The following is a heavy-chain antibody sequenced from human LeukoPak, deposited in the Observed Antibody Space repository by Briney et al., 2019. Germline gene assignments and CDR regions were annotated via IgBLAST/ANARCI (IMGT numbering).Heavy chain of an antibody. Sequence: PGGSLRLSCVASGFTFSSYGLSWVRQVPGKGLEWVSAISGSGGNTYYTDSVKGRFTISRDNSKNTLYLQMNSLRAEDTAVYYCARDSYSSGWGYYYYYMDVWGKGTTVTVSS. CDR3: ARDSYSSGWGYYYYYMDV. D-gene: IGHD6-19*01. J-gene: IGHJ6*03. CDR1: GFTFSSYG. CDR2: ISGSGGNT. V-gene: IGHV3-23*01.